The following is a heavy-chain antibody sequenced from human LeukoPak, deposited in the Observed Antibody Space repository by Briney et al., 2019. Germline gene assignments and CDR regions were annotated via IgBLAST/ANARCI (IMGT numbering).Heavy chain of an antibody. Sequence: GGSLRLSCTGSVSWVRQAPGKGLEWVGFIRSKAYRGTTEYAASVKGRFTISRDDSASIAYLQTNSLRTEDTAVYYCARGPIQLWIHNAMDVWGQGTTVTVSS. J-gene: IGHJ6*02. D-gene: IGHD5-18*01. V-gene: IGHV3-49*04. CDR2: IRSKAYRGTT. CDR3: ARGPIQLWIHNAMDV.